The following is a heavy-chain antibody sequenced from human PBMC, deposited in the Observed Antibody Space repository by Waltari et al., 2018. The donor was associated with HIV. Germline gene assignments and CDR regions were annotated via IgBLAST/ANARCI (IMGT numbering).Heavy chain of an antibody. CDR3: ARAREWELLYPIDY. J-gene: IGHJ4*02. CDR2: INTNTGNP. V-gene: IGHV7-4-1*02. D-gene: IGHD1-26*01. Sequence: QLQLVQSGPELKKPGASVTVSCKASGYTFLNYAMNWVRQAPGQGLEWMGWINTNTGNPTYAQGFTGRFVFSLDTSVSTAYLQISSLKTEDTAVYYCARAREWELLYPIDYWGQGTLVTVS. CDR1: GYTFLNYA.